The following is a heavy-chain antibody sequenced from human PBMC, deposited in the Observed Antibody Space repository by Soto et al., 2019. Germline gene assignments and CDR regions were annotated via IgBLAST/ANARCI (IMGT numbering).Heavy chain of an antibody. V-gene: IGHV4-30-4*01. D-gene: IGHD3-10*01. Sequence: QVQLQESGPGLVKPSQTLSLTCTVSGGSISSGDYYWSWIRQPPGKGLEWIGYIYYSGSTYYNPSLKSRVTISADTSKNQFSLKLSSVTAADTAVYYCARGRDYYGSGTDFDYWGQGTLVTVSS. J-gene: IGHJ4*02. CDR3: ARGRDYYGSGTDFDY. CDR1: GGSISSGDYY. CDR2: IYYSGST.